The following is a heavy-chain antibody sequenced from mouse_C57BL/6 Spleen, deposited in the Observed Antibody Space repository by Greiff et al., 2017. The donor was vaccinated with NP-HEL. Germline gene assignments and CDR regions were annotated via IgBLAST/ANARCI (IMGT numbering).Heavy chain of an antibody. CDR2: ISYDGSN. J-gene: IGHJ2*01. D-gene: IGHD1-1*01. CDR3: AREGYGSSLDY. Sequence: ESGPGLVKPSQSLSLTRSVTGYSITSGYYWNWIRQFPGNKLEWMGYISYDGSNNYNPSLKNRISITRDTSKNQFFLKLNSVTTEDTATYYCAREGYGSSLDYWGQGTTLTVSS. V-gene: IGHV3-6*01. CDR1: GYSITSGYY.